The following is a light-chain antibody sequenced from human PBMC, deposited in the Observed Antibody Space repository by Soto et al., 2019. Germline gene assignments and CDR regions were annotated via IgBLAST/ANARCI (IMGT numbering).Light chain of an antibody. Sequence: AIQMTQSPSSLSASVGDRVTITCRASQGIRNDLGWYQQRPGKAPKLLIYAASSLQSGVPSRFSGSGSGTDFTLTSSSLHPEDFATYYCLQDYNYPRTFGQGTKVEFK. J-gene: IGKJ1*01. CDR1: QGIRND. V-gene: IGKV1-6*01. CDR2: AAS. CDR3: LQDYNYPRT.